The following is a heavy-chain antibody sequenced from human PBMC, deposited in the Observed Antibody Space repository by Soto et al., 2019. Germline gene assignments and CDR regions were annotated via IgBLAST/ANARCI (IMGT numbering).Heavy chain of an antibody. J-gene: IGHJ4*02. Sequence: PGQGLEWMGWINPNSGGTHYAEQFQGRVTMTWDTSISTVYMELNSLTSDDTAVYYCAREEATAGNDCFDFWGQGTLVTVSS. CDR3: AREEATAGNDCFDF. D-gene: IGHD6-13*01. V-gene: IGHV1-2*02. CDR2: INPNSGGT.